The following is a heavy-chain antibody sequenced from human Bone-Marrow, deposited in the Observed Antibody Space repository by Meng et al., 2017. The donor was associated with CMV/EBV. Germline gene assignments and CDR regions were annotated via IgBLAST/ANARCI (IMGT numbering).Heavy chain of an antibody. D-gene: IGHD2-2*01. CDR1: GFTFSSYA. Sequence: GESLKISCAASGFTFSSYAMHWVRQAPGKGLEWVAVISYDGSNKYYADSVKGRFTISRDNSKNTLYLQMNSLRAEDTAVYYCARDARPKDIVVEGGAHFEYWGRGTLVTVSS. CDR3: ARDARPKDIVVEGGAHFEY. V-gene: IGHV3-30-3*01. CDR2: ISYDGSNK. J-gene: IGHJ4*02.